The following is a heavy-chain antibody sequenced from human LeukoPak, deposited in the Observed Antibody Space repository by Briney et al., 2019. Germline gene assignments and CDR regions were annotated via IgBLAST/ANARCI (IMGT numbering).Heavy chain of an antibody. V-gene: IGHV3-53*01. CDR3: ARDRVYYYGSGGYYYYGMDV. Sequence: GGSLRLSCAASGFTVSSNYMSWVRQAPGKGLEWVSVIYSGGSTYYADSVKGRFTISRDNSKNTLYLQMNSLRAEDTAVYYCARDRVYYYGSGGYYYYGMDVWGQGTTVTVSS. CDR1: GFTVSSNY. D-gene: IGHD3-10*01. J-gene: IGHJ6*02. CDR2: IYSGGST.